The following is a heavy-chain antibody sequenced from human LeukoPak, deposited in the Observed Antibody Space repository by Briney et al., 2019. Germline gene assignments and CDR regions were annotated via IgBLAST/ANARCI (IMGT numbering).Heavy chain of an antibody. J-gene: IGHJ5*02. V-gene: IGHV3-23*01. Sequence: GGSLRLSCVASGFTFSNYAMSGVRQAPGKGLEWVSGIRSNGHTKYDADSVKGRFTISRDNSKNTLYLEMKSLRADDTALYYCATVQMSAEGGELDPWGQGTLVTVSS. CDR1: GFTFSNYA. CDR2: IRSNGHTK. CDR3: ATVQMSAEGGELDP. D-gene: IGHD5-24*01.